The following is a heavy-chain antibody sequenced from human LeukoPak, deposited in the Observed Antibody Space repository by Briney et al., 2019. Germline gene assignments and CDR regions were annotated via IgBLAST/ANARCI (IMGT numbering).Heavy chain of an antibody. D-gene: IGHD4-17*01. Sequence: PSETLSLTCAVYGGSFSGYYWSWIRQPPGKGLEWIGEINHSGSTNYNPSLKSRVTISVDTSKNQFSLKLSSVTAADTAVYYCARITVTTGGVDYWGQGTLVTVSS. V-gene: IGHV4-34*01. CDR3: ARITVTTGGVDY. J-gene: IGHJ4*02. CDR2: INHSGST. CDR1: GGSFSGYY.